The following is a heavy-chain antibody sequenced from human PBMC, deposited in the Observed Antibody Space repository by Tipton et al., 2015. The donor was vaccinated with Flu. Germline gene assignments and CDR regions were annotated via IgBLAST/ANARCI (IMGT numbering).Heavy chain of an antibody. J-gene: IGHJ4*02. CDR2: MYYSGST. CDR1: GDSISSYY. D-gene: IGHD3-22*01. V-gene: IGHV4-59*01. Sequence: TLSLTCTVSGDSISSYYWSWIRQPPGKGLEWIGYMYYSGSTKYNPSLKSRVTISIDTSKNQFSLKLTSVTAADTAVYYCARDLKWSSAYYIPFGYWGQGTLVTVSS. CDR3: ARDLKWSSAYYIPFGY.